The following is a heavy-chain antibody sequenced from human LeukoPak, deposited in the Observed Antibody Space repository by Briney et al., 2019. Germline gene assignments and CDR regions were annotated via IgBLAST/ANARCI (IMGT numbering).Heavy chain of an antibody. CDR3: ARRGVRYSSSWFQYFQH. Sequence: SGPTLVNPTQTLTLTCTFSGFSLSTSGMCVSWIRQPPGKGLEWIGEINHSGSTNYNPSLKSRVTISVDTSKNQFSLKLSSVTAADTAVYYCARRGVRYSSSWFQYFQHWGQGTLVTVSS. CDR2: INHSGST. V-gene: IGHV4-39*07. D-gene: IGHD6-13*01. CDR1: GFSLSTSGM. J-gene: IGHJ1*01.